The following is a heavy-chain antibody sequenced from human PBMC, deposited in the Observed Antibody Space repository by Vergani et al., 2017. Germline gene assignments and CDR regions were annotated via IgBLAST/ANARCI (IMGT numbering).Heavy chain of an antibody. Sequence: EVQLVQSGAEVKKPGESLKISCKGSGYSFTTYWIGWVRQMPGKGLEWMGIIYPANSDTKYSPAFQGQVTISADKSITTAYLQWSSLKASDTAMYFCATRVRGYNPPPWDWSQRSLLTVSS. J-gene: IGHJ4*02. CDR2: IYPANSDT. CDR3: ATRVRGYNPPPWD. V-gene: IGHV5-51*01. D-gene: IGHD5-24*01. CDR1: GYSFTTYW.